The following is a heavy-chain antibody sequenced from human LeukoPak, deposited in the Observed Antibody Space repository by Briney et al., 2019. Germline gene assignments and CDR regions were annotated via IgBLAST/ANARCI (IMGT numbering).Heavy chain of an antibody. D-gene: IGHD5-18*01. Sequence: GGSLRLSCAASGFTFSHYEMNWVRQAPGKGLEWVSHISSSGSNTHYTDSVKGRFTISRDNARNSLYMQMNSLRAEDTAVYYCASGYMYGGDFWGQGTLVTVSS. CDR1: GFTFSHYE. V-gene: IGHV3-48*03. CDR3: ASGYMYGGDF. CDR2: ISSSGSNT. J-gene: IGHJ4*02.